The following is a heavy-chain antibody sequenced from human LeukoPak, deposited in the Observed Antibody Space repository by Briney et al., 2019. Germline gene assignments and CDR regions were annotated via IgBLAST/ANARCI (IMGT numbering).Heavy chain of an antibody. CDR1: GGSISGYY. Sequence: PSETLSLTCTVSGGSISGYYWSRIRQPAGGGLEWIGRIYTSGSTNYNPSLKSRVTMSVDTSKNQFSLKPSSVTAADTAVYYCARGGRIAAAGQWDYWGQGTLVTVSS. J-gene: IGHJ4*02. D-gene: IGHD6-13*01. CDR3: ARGGRIAAAGQWDY. CDR2: IYTSGST. V-gene: IGHV4-4*07.